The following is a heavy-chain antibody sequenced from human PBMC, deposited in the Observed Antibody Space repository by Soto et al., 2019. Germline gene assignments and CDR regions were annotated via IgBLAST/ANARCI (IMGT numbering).Heavy chain of an antibody. Sequence: EVQLVESGGGLVQPGGSLKLSCAASGFTFSGSAMHWVRQASGKGLEWVGRIRSKANSYATAYAASVKGRFTISRDDSKNTAYLQMNSLKTEDTAVYSCTRLHTYACDYWGQGTLVTVSS. CDR1: GFTFSGSA. CDR2: IRSKANSYAT. V-gene: IGHV3-73*01. CDR3: TRLHTYACDY. D-gene: IGHD2-2*01. J-gene: IGHJ4*02.